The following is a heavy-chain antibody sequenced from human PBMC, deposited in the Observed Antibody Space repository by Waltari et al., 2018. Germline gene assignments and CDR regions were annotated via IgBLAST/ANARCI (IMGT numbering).Heavy chain of an antibody. J-gene: IGHJ3*02. CDR3: AREVAVARGAFDI. V-gene: IGHV4-34*01. CDR2: IDRRGST. Sequence: QVQLPQWGAGLLKASETMSLTCAVYGGSFSRYYWCWFRQSPGQGLEWIGEIDRRGSTNYNPSLKSRVTILVDTSKNQFSLKVSSVTAADTAVYYCAREVAVARGAFDIWGQGTMVTVSS. CDR1: GGSFSRYY. D-gene: IGHD6-19*01.